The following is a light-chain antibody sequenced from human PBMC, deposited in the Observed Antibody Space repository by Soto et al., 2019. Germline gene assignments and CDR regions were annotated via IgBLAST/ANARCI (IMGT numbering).Light chain of an antibody. V-gene: IGKV3-11*01. J-gene: IGKJ4*01. Sequence: EIVLTQSPATLSLSPGERATLSCRASQSVSSYLAWYQQKPGQAPRLLIYDASNRATGIPARFSGSGSGTDFPLTIRSLEPEDFAVYYWQQRSNWPSLTFRGGTKVEIK. CDR1: QSVSSY. CDR2: DAS. CDR3: QQRSNWPSLT.